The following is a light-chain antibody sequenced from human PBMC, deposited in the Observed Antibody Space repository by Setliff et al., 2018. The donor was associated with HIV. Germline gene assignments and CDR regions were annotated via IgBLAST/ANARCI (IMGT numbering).Light chain of an antibody. CDR2: DVN. CDR1: ATDVGNYES. J-gene: IGLJ2*01. Sequence: QSVLPQPASVSGSPGQSITISCTGSATDVGNYESVSWYQHHPGEVPKLIIYDVNKRPSGISNRFSGSKTGNSASLTISGLHTEDEADYYCCSYVFGDTWIFGGGTKVTVL. V-gene: IGLV2-23*02. CDR3: CSYVFGDTWI.